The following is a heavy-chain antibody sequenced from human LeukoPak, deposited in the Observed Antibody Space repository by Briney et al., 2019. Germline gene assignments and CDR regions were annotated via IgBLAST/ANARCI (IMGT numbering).Heavy chain of an antibody. Sequence: PSETLSLTCAVYGGSFSGYYWSWIRQPPGKGLEWIGEINHSGSTNYNPSLKSRVTIPVDTSKNQFSLRLSSVTAADTAVYYCASLRVPGYFDYWGPGNLVTVSS. D-gene: IGHD3-16*01. CDR1: GGSFSGYY. CDR3: ASLRVPGYFDY. V-gene: IGHV4-34*01. J-gene: IGHJ4*03. CDR2: INHSGST.